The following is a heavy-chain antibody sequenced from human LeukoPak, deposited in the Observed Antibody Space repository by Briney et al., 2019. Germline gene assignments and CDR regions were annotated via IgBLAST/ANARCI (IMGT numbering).Heavy chain of an antibody. D-gene: IGHD6-19*01. J-gene: IGHJ4*02. CDR3: ARDSSGWPPRDY. Sequence: GGSLRLSCAASGFTFSSYGMHWVRQAPGKGLEWVAVISYDGSNKYYADSVKGRFTISRDNSKNTLYLQMNSLRAEDTAVYYCARDSSGWPPRDYWGQGTLVTVSS. V-gene: IGHV3-30*03. CDR2: ISYDGSNK. CDR1: GFTFSSYG.